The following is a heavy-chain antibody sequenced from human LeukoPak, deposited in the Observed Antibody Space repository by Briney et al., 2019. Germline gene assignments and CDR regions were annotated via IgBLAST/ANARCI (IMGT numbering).Heavy chain of an antibody. CDR1: GYTFTGYY. D-gene: IGHD3-10*01. J-gene: IGHJ4*02. CDR2: INPNSGGT. V-gene: IGHV1-2*02. CDR3: ATQGAGSSDYFDY. Sequence: ASVEVSCKASGYTFTGYYMHWVRQAPGQGLEWMGWINPNSGGTNYAQKFQGRVTMTRDTSISTAYMELSRLRSDDTAVYYCATQGAGSSDYFDYWGQGTLVTVSS.